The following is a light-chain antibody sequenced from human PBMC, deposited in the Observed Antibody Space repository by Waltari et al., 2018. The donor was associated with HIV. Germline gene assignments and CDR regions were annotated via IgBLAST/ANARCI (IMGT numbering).Light chain of an antibody. CDR1: SSNIGSNT. V-gene: IGLV1-44*01. CDR3: AAWDDSLNGRV. J-gene: IGLJ1*01. Sequence: QSVLTQPPSASGTPGQRVTISCSGSSSNIGSNTVNWYQHLPGTAPKLLIYSNNARPSGVPDRFSGSKAGPSASLAISGLQSEDEADYYCAAWDDSLNGRVFGTGTKVTVL. CDR2: SNN.